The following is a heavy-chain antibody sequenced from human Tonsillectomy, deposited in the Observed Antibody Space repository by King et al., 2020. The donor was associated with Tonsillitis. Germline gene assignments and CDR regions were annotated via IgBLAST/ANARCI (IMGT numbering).Heavy chain of an antibody. CDR2: IKSDGSST. Sequence: DVQLVESGGGLVQPGGSLRLSCAASGLTFSRYWMHWVRQAPGKGLVWVSRIKSDGSSTNYADSVKGRFTISRDNAKNTLYLQMNSLRVEDTALYYCARNYYYGSGSHYGLSSAFDIWGQGAVVTVSS. J-gene: IGHJ3*02. CDR3: ARNYYYGSGSHYGLSSAFDI. CDR1: GLTFSRYW. D-gene: IGHD3-10*01. V-gene: IGHV3-74*01.